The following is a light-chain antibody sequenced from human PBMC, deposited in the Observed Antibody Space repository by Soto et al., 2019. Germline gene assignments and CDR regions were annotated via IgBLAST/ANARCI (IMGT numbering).Light chain of an antibody. J-gene: IGKJ5*01. V-gene: IGKV3-20*01. CDR1: QSVFSNY. CDR2: DAS. CDR3: QQYGNSPRVT. Sequence: EIVLTQSPGTLSLSPGERATLSCRASQSVFSNYLAWYQQKPGQAPRVLIHDASTRATGIPDRFSGSGSGTDFTLAIRRLEPEDFAVYYCQQYGNSPRVTFGQGTRLEIK.